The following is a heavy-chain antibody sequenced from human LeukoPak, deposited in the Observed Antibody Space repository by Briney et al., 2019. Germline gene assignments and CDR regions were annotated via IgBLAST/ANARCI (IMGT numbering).Heavy chain of an antibody. J-gene: IGHJ4*02. CDR3: ARGGRDGYNYEFYFDY. V-gene: IGHV3-33*08. Sequence: GGSLRLSCAASGNYWMHWVRQAPGKGLEWVAVIWYDGSNKYYADSVKGRFTISRDNSKNTLYLQMNSLRAEDTAVYYCARGGRDGYNYEFYFDYWGQGTLVTVSS. CDR2: IWYDGSNK. D-gene: IGHD5-24*01. CDR1: GNYW.